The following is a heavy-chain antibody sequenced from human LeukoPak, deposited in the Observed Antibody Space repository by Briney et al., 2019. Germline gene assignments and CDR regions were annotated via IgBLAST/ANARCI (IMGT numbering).Heavy chain of an antibody. CDR2: ISGDGRST. CDR3: AKVYRYYDSSCQH. V-gene: IGHV3-43*02. D-gene: IGHD3-22*01. CDR1: GFTFYDYA. J-gene: IGHJ1*01. Sequence: PGGSLRLSCAASGFTFYDYAMHWVRQAPGKGLEWVSLISGDGRSTYFADSVKGRFTISRDNSKNSLYLQMNSLRTEDTALYYCAKVYRYYDSSCQHWGQGTLVTVSS.